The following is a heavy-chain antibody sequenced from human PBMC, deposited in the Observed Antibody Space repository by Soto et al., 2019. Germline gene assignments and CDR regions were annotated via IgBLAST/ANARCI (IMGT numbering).Heavy chain of an antibody. J-gene: IGHJ4*02. CDR2: ISYDGSDK. V-gene: IGHV3-30*18. CDR3: AKSPNFYCSSPNCYKYYFDY. CDR1: GFTFNTYG. Sequence: SLRLSCAASGFTFNTYGMHWVRQAPGKGLEWVGVISYDGSDKFYADSVKGRFTISRDNSKNALYLHMSSLRPEDTAIYYCAKSPNFYCSSPNCYKYYFDYWGQGTLVTVSS. D-gene: IGHD2-2*02.